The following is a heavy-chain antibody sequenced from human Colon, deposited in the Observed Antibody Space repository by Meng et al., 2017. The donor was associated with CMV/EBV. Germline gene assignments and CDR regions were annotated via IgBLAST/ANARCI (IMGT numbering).Heavy chain of an antibody. J-gene: IGHJ4*02. CDR2: IDPNTGTT. CDR1: RNPIAACC. CDR3: TRLKYFDSETQNPSFDL. D-gene: IGHD3-9*01. V-gene: IGHV1-2*02. Sequence: GRVRQQPAASLKASCTPSRNPIAACCTLWGQHAPGPWLDWVSWIDPNTGTTYYGQNFQGRVALTRDTSITTAYKELTSLTSDDMAVYFCTRLKYFDSETQNPSFDLWGQGTLVTVSS.